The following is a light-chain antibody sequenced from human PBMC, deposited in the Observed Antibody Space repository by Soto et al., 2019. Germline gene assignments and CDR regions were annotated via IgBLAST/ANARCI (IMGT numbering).Light chain of an antibody. CDR2: WAS. J-gene: IGKJ4*01. CDR3: QQYYSTPLT. V-gene: IGKV4-1*01. Sequence: ILMTQSPESLPVSLGERAAINCNSSQSVLYTSNNRDYLAWYRQKPGQPHQLLIHWASTRLSGVPDRFSGSGSGTHFTFTISSLQPEDVAIYFCQQYYSTPLTFGGGTRVEIK. CDR1: QSVLYTSNNRDY.